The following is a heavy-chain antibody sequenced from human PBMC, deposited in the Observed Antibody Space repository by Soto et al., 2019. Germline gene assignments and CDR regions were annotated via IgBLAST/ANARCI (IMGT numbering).Heavy chain of an antibody. J-gene: IGHJ6*02. CDR2: IYPGDSDT. D-gene: IGHD6-13*01. CDR1: GYSFTSYW. V-gene: IGHV5-51*01. Sequence: ESLRMSSTGSGYSFTSYWIGLVRQMPGKGLEWMGIIYPGDSDTRYSPSFQGQVTISADKSISTAYLQWSSLKASDTAMYYCARHGTREPQLVHRVYYYYGMDVWGQGTKVTVYS. CDR3: ARHGTREPQLVHRVYYYYGMDV.